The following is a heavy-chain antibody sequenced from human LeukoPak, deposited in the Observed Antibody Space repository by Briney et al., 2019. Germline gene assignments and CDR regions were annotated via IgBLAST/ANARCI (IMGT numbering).Heavy chain of an antibody. J-gene: IGHJ4*02. CDR3: VRDRVGPDY. CDR1: GFTFSSAW. CDR2: ITDDATT. Sequence: PGGSLRLSCAASGFTFSSAWMHWVRQAPGTGLVWVSSITDDATTTYAYSVKGRFTISRDNAKNILYLQMNSLRAEDTAVYYCVRDRVGPDYWGQGTLVTVSS. V-gene: IGHV3-74*03. D-gene: IGHD1-26*01.